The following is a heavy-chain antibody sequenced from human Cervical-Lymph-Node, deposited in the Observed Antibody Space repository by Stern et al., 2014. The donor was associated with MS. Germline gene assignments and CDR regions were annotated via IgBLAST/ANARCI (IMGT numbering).Heavy chain of an antibody. CDR3: ARDLQRWLQSGYGMDV. CDR1: GFTFSSYS. V-gene: IGHV3-21*01. CDR2: ISGSSSYI. Sequence: EVQLVESGGGLVKPGGSLRLSCAASGFTFSSYSMNWVRQAPGKGLEWVSSISGSSSYIYYADSVKGRFIISRDNAKNSLYLQMNSLTAEDTAVYYCARDLQRWLQSGYGMDVWGQGTTVTVSS. D-gene: IGHD5-24*01. J-gene: IGHJ6*02.